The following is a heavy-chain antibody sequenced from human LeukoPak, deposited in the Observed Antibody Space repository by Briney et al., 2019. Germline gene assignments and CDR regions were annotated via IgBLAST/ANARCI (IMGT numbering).Heavy chain of an antibody. J-gene: IGHJ4*02. V-gene: IGHV3-48*02. CDR2: LSGRSDSI. D-gene: IGHD2-15*01. CDR1: GFTFTIYG. CDR3: ARDYCSGGGCYLVGFDY. Sequence: GGSLRLSCAASGFTFTIYGMNWLRQAPGKGLEWVSYLSGRSDSIYYAESVKGRFTISRDNARNSLYLQMNSLRDEDTAVYYCARDYCSGGGCYLVGFDYWGQGILVTVSS.